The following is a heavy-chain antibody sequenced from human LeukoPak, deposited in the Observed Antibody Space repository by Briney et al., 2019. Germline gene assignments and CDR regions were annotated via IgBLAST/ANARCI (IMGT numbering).Heavy chain of an antibody. D-gene: IGHD1-20*01. Sequence: KPSETLSLTCAVYGGSFSGYYWSWIRQPPGKGLEWIGEINHSGSTNYNPSLKSRVTISVDTSKNQLSLKLSSVTAADTAVYYCARGPLTDDAFDIWGQGTMVTVSS. CDR1: GGSFSGYY. V-gene: IGHV4-34*01. CDR3: ARGPLTDDAFDI. J-gene: IGHJ3*02. CDR2: INHSGST.